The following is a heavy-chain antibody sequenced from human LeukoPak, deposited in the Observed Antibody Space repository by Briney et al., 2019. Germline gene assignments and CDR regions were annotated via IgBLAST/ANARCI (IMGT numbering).Heavy chain of an antibody. V-gene: IGHV3-74*01. CDR3: ARVPERWLQLRYYYYGMDV. CDR1: GFTFSSYW. D-gene: IGHD5-24*01. Sequence: GGSLRLSCAASGFTFSSYWMHWVRQAPGKGLVWVSRINSDGSSTSYADSVKGRFTISRDNAKNTPYLQMNCLRAEDTAVYYCARVPERWLQLRYYYYGMDVWGQGTTVTVSS. CDR2: INSDGSST. J-gene: IGHJ6*02.